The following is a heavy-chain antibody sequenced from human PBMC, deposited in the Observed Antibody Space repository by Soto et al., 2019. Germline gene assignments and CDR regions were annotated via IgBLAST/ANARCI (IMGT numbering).Heavy chain of an antibody. CDR1: GGSFSGYY. V-gene: IGHV4-34*01. CDR3: ARTYGSGSRGTLDL. J-gene: IGHJ3*01. Sequence: QVQLQQWGAGLLKSSETLSLTCAVYGGSFSGYYWSWIRQPPGKGLEWIGEINYSGSPHYTPALKSRVTMSVDTPKNQLSLTLSSVTAAGTAVYYCARTYGSGSRGTLDLWGQGTMVSVSS. D-gene: IGHD3-10*01. CDR2: INYSGSP.